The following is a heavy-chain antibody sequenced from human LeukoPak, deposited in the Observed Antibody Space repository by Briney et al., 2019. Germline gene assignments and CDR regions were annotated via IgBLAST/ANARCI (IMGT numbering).Heavy chain of an antibody. CDR3: ARAVTMVRGGPTNHFDY. CDR2: IIPIFGTA. D-gene: IGHD3-10*01. Sequence: SVKVSCKASGGTFSSYAISWVRQAPGKGLEWMGGIIPIFGTANYAQKFQGRVTITADESTSTAYMELSSLRSEDTAVYYCARAVTMVRGGPTNHFDYWGQGTLVTVSS. J-gene: IGHJ4*02. V-gene: IGHV1-69*13. CDR1: GGTFSSYA.